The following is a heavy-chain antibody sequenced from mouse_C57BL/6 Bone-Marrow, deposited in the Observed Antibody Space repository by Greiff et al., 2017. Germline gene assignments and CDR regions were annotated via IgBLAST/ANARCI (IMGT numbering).Heavy chain of an antibody. V-gene: IGHV5-4*01. J-gene: IGHJ2*01. D-gene: IGHD4-1*01. CDR2: ISDGGSYT. CDR3: ARDRLGRSVDY. Sequence: EVQGVESGGGLVKPGGSLKLSCAASGFTFSSYAMSWVRQTPEKRLEWVATISDGGSYTYYPDNVKGRFTISRDNAKNNLYLQMSHLKSEDTAMYYCARDRLGRSVDYWGQGTTLTVSS. CDR1: GFTFSSYA.